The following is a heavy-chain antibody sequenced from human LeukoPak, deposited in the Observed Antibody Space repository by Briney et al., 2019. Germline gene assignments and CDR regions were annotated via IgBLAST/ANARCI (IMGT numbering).Heavy chain of an antibody. CDR2: INPSGGST. CDR1: GGTFSSYA. Sequence: ASVKVSCKASGGTFSSYAISWVRQAPGQGLESMGIINPSGGSTSYAQKFQGRVTMTRDTSTSTVYMELSSLRSEDTAVYYCARDGGNGDYELGYWGQGTLVTVSS. V-gene: IGHV1-46*01. J-gene: IGHJ4*02. CDR3: ARDGGNGDYELGY. D-gene: IGHD4-17*01.